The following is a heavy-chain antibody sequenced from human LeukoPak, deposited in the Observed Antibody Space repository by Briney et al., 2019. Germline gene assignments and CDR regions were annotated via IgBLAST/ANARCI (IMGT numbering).Heavy chain of an antibody. Sequence: GGSRRLSCAASGFTFSSYALSWVRQAPGKGLEWVSVISGGGGNTYYADSVKGLFTISRDNSKNTLYLQMNSLRAEDTAVYYCAKDSRSSSSRGAFDSWGQGTLVTVSS. CDR2: ISGGGGNT. CDR3: AKDSRSSSSRGAFDS. D-gene: IGHD6-13*01. CDR1: GFTFSSYA. J-gene: IGHJ4*02. V-gene: IGHV3-23*01.